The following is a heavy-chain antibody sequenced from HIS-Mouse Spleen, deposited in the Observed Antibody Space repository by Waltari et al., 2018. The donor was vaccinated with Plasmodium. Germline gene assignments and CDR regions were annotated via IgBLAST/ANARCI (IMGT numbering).Heavy chain of an antibody. CDR2: ISYDGSNK. J-gene: IGHJ6*02. V-gene: IGHV3-30*04. D-gene: IGHD3-3*01. Sequence: QVQLVASGGGVVQPGRSLRLSCAASGFTFSSSAMPWVPQAPGKGLEWVAGISYDGSNKYYADSVKGRFTISRDNSKNTLYLQMNSLRAEDTAVYYCARLYYDFWSGYYPYGMDVWGQGTTVTVSS. CDR1: GFTFSSSA. CDR3: ARLYYDFWSGYYPYGMDV.